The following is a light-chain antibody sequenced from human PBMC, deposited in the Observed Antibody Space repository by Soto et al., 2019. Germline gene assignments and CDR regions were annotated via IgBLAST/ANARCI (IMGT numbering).Light chain of an antibody. CDR3: QQYGYSPGLA. CDR1: QSVNSN. Sequence: DIVMTQSPDSLAVSLGERATINCKFSQSVNSNLAWYQQKPGQAPRLLIYSASSRATGIPDRFSGSGSGTDFTLTISRLEPEDFAVYYCQQYGYSPGLACGGGTKVDIK. CDR2: SAS. V-gene: IGKV3-20*01. J-gene: IGKJ4*01.